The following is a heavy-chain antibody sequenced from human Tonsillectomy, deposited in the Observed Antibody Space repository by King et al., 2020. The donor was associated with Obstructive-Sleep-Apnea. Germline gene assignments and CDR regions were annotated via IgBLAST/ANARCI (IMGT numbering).Heavy chain of an antibody. Sequence: QLQESGPGLVKPSETLSLTCTVSGGSISSSSYYWGWIRQPPGKGLEWIGSIYYSGSTYYNPSLKSRVTISVDTSKNQFSLKLSSVTAADTAVYYCARRGYCSSTSCYPDYWGQGTLVTVSS. CDR3: ARRGYCSSTSCYPDY. CDR1: GGSISSSSYY. J-gene: IGHJ4*02. D-gene: IGHD2-2*01. CDR2: IYYSGST. V-gene: IGHV4-39*01.